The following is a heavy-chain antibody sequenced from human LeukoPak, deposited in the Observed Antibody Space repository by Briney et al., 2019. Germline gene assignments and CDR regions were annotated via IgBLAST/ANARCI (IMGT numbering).Heavy chain of an antibody. V-gene: IGHV1-8*01. J-gene: IGHJ4*02. CDR3: ARGSRYYDFWSGCSTGDY. Sequence: ASVKVSCKASGYTFTSYDINWVRQATGQGLEWMGWMNPNSGNTGYAQKFQGRVTMTRNTSISTAYMELSSLRSEDTAVYYCARGSRYYDFWSGCSTGDYWGQGTLVTVSS. CDR2: MNPNSGNT. CDR1: GYTFTSYD. D-gene: IGHD3-3*01.